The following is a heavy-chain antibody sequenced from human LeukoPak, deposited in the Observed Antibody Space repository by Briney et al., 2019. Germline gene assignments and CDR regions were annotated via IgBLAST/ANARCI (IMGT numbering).Heavy chain of an antibody. Sequence: ASAKVSCKASGYTFTSYGLSWVRQAPGQGLEWMGWISGYNGNTNYAKKLQGRVTMTTDTGMSTAYMELRSLRSDDTAVYYCARDWGYSDYSIGNYWGQGTLVTVSS. V-gene: IGHV1-18*01. CDR1: GYTFTSYG. D-gene: IGHD4-11*01. CDR3: ARDWGYSDYSIGNY. J-gene: IGHJ4*02. CDR2: ISGYNGNT.